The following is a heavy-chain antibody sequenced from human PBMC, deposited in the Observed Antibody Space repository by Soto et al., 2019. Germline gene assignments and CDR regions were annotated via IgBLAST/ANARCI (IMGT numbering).Heavy chain of an antibody. D-gene: IGHD1-26*01. V-gene: IGHV1-18*04. Sequence: ASVKVSCKASGYTFTSYGISWVRQAPGQGLEWMGWISAYNGNTNYAQKLQGRVTMTTDTSTSTAYMELRSLRSDDTAVYYCARGGDSRSNYHWCDPWGQGTLVTASS. CDR1: GYTFTSYG. CDR3: ARGGDSRSNYHWCDP. CDR2: ISAYNGNT. J-gene: IGHJ5*02.